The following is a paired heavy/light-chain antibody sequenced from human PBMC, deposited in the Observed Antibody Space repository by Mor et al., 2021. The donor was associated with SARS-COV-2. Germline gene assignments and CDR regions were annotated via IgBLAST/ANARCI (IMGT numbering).Light chain of an antibody. Sequence: EIVMTQSPATLSVSPGERATLSCGASQSVSSNLAWYQRKAGQAPRLLVYGASTRATGVPARFSGSGSGTEFTLTISSLQSEDFAVYYCQQYNNWPVTFGGGTKVEIK. CDR2: GAS. J-gene: IGKJ4*01. V-gene: IGKV3-15*01. CDR3: QQYNNWPVT. CDR1: QSVSSN.
Heavy chain of an antibody. CDR2: INAGNGNT. CDR1: GYTFTSYA. CDR3: ASCPMQWLVVCTFDI. D-gene: IGHD6-19*01. Sequence: QVQLVQSGAEVKKPGASVKVSCKASGYTFTSYAIHWMRQAPGQRLEWMGCINAGNGNTKYSQNFQGRVTITRDTSATTAYMDLSSLRSEDTAIYYCASCPMQWLVVCTFDIWGQGTMVTVSS. J-gene: IGHJ3*02. V-gene: IGHV1-3*01.